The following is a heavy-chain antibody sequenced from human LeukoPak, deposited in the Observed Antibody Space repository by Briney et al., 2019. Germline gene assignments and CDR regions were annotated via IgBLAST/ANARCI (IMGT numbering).Heavy chain of an antibody. CDR1: GFMFSDYA. CDR2: IWYDGSNK. D-gene: IGHD3-16*01. J-gene: IGHJ6*02. Sequence: GGSLRLSCVASGFMFSDYAMSWVRQAPGKGLEWVAVIWYDGSNKYYADSVKGRFTISRDNSKNTLYLQMNSLRAEDTAVYYCARGGSYLLERYYGMDVWGQGTTVTVSS. V-gene: IGHV3-33*08. CDR3: ARGGSYLLERYYGMDV.